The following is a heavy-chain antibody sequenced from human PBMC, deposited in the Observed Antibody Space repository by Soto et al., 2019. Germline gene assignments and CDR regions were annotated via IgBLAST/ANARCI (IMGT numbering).Heavy chain of an antibody. Sequence: EVQLVESGGGLVQPGGSLRLSCAASGFTFSSYWMSWVRQAPGKGLEWVANIKQDGSEKYYVDSVKGRFTISRDNAKNSLYLQMNSLRAEDTAVYYCATSARFYYYYYYMDVWGKGTTVTVSS. J-gene: IGHJ6*03. V-gene: IGHV3-7*01. CDR3: ATSARFYYYYYYMDV. D-gene: IGHD3-3*01. CDR2: IKQDGSEK. CDR1: GFTFSSYW.